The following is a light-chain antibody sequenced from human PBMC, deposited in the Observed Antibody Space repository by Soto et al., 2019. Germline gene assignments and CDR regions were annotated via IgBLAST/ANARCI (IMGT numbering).Light chain of an antibody. CDR1: QSISSW. Sequence: DIQMTHSPSTLSASVGDRVTITSRASQSISSWLAWYQQKPGKAPKLLIYKASSLESGVPSRFSGSGSGTEFTLTISSLQPDDFATYYCQQYNSYSPSFGQGTKV. V-gene: IGKV1-5*03. CDR2: KAS. CDR3: QQYNSYSPS. J-gene: IGKJ1*01.